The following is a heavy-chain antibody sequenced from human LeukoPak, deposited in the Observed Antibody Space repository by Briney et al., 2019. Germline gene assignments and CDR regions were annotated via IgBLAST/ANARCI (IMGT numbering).Heavy chain of an antibody. V-gene: IGHV3-74*01. CDR2: VNSDGSST. Sequence: PGGSLRLSCAASGFTFSSYWMRWVRHAPGKGLVWVSRVNSDGSSTSYADSVKGRFTISRDNAKNTLYLQMNSLRAEDTAVYYCASQRFPRFDWGQGTLVTVSS. CDR1: GFTFSSYW. D-gene: IGHD3-3*01. J-gene: IGHJ4*02. CDR3: ASQRFPRFD.